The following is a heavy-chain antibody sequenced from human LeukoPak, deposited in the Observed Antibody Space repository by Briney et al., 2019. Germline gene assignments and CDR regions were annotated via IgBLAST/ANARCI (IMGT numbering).Heavy chain of an antibody. V-gene: IGHV4-38-2*01. CDR2: IYHSGST. D-gene: IGHD3-16*02. J-gene: IGHJ5*02. CDR1: GGSISSSNW. Sequence: SETLSLTCAVSGGSISSSNWWGWIRQPPGKGLEWIGSIYHSGSTYYNPSLKSRVTISVDTSKNQFSLKLSSVTAADTAVYYCARVSKYDYVWGSYHQANWFDPWGQGTLVTVSS. CDR3: ARVSKYDYVWGSYHQANWFDP.